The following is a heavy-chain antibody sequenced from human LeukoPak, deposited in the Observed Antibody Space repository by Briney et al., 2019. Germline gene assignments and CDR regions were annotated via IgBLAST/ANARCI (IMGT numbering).Heavy chain of an antibody. D-gene: IGHD2-8*01. J-gene: IGHJ4*02. Sequence: PSETLSLTCAVYGGSFSGYYWSWIRQPPGKGLEWIGEINHSGSTNYNPSLKSRVTISVGTSKNQFSLKLSSVTAADTAVYYCATLTMANGRDYWGQGTLVTVSS. V-gene: IGHV4-34*01. CDR1: GGSFSGYY. CDR2: INHSGST. CDR3: ATLTMANGRDY.